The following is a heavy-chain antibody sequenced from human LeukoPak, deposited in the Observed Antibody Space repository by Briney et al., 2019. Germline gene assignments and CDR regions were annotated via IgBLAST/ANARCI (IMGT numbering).Heavy chain of an antibody. CDR2: INHSGST. CDR3: ASLGGSSFGY. V-gene: IGHV4-34*01. J-gene: IGHJ4*02. Sequence: AETLSLTRAVYGGSFSGYYWSWIRQPPGEGLEWIGEINHSGSTNYKPPLKSRVTITVDTSKNQFSLKLSSVTAADTAVYYCASLGGSSFGYWGQGTLVTVSS. D-gene: IGHD1-26*01. CDR1: GGSFSGYY.